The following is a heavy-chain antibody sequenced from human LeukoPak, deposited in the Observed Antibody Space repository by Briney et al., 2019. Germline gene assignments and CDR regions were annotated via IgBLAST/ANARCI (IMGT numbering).Heavy chain of an antibody. CDR3: ARSRFPYYRLSRTDYYYMDV. Sequence: SVTVSCKASGGTFSSYTISWVRQAPGQGLEWMGGIIPIFGTTNYAQKFQGRVSITADKSTSTTYMQLSSLRSEDTAVYYCARSRFPYYRLSRTDYYYMDVWAKGTTVTVSS. D-gene: IGHD3-10*01. CDR2: IIPIFGTT. J-gene: IGHJ6*03. CDR1: GGTFSSYT. V-gene: IGHV1-69*06.